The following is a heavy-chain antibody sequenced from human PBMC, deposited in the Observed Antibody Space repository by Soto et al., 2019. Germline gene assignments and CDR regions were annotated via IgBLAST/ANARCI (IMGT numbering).Heavy chain of an antibody. CDR3: AKDRRYCSGGSCYPDY. CDR2: ISGSGGST. D-gene: IGHD2-15*01. J-gene: IGHJ4*02. V-gene: IGHV3-23*01. CDR1: GFTFSSYV. Sequence: EVQLLESGGGLVQPGGSLRLSCAASGFTFSSYVMSWVRQAPGKGLEWVSAISGSGGSTYYADSVKGRFTISRDNSKNTLYLQMNSLRAEDTAVYYCAKDRRYCSGGSCYPDYWGQGTLVTVSS.